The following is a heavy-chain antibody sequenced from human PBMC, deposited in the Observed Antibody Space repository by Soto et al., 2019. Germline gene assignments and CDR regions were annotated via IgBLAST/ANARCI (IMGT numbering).Heavy chain of an antibody. CDR1: GGSFTSNNW. D-gene: IGHD6-13*01. CDR2: IFANGHT. CDR3: VASLAASGLNWLDP. Sequence: SETLSLTCAVSGGSFTSNNWWTWVRQPPGQGLEWIGLIFANGHTDYNPSLKSRVTMSVGASKNQFSLRLTSMTAADTAVYYCVASLAASGLNWLDPWGRGTLVTVSS. J-gene: IGHJ5*02. V-gene: IGHV4-4*02.